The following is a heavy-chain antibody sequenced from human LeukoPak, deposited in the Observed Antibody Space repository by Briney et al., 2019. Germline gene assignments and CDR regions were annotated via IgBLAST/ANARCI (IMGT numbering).Heavy chain of an antibody. CDR3: ARDLGASTVIFFDF. D-gene: IGHD4-11*01. CDR2: ISAYNGNR. V-gene: IGHV1-18*04. Sequence: GASVKVSCKASGYTFTGYYMHWVRQAPGQGPEWMGWISAYNGNRNYAQKFQGRVTMTTDTSRSTAYMELRSLRSDDTAVYYCARDLGASTVIFFDFWGQGTLVTVSS. J-gene: IGHJ4*02. CDR1: GYTFTGYY.